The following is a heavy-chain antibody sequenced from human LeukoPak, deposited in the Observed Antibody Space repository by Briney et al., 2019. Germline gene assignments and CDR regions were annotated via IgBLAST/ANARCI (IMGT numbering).Heavy chain of an antibody. CDR2: IYYSGST. CDR1: GGSISSSSYY. J-gene: IGHJ5*02. D-gene: IGHD6-13*01. CDR3: ARDGLGWRAQQLKGDWFDP. V-gene: IGHV4-39*07. Sequence: KTSATLSLTCTVSGGSISSSSYYWGWIRQPPGKGLEWIGSIYYSGSTYYNPDLKSRVTISVDTSKNQFSLKLSSVTAADTAVYYCARDGLGWRAQQLKGDWFDPWGQGTLVTVSP.